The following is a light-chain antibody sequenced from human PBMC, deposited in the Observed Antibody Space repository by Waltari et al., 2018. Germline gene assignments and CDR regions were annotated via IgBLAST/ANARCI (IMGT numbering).Light chain of an antibody. CDR2: EGS. V-gene: IGLV2-23*01. CDR3: CSYAGISTSVV. J-gene: IGLJ2*01. CDR1: SSAVGSYNL. Sequence: QSALTQPASVSGSPGQSITISCTGTSSAVGSYNLVSWYQQHPGKAPKLMLYEGSKRPSGVSNRFSGSKSGNTASLTISGLQAEDEADYYCCSYAGISTSVVFGGGTKLTVL.